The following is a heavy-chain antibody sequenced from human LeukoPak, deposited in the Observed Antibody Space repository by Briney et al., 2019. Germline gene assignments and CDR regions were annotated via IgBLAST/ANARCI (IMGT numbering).Heavy chain of an antibody. CDR1: GFTFSSYS. CDR2: ISSSSSYI. CDR3: ARVFWETVNTGYYSDF. Sequence: GGSLRLSCAASGFTFSSYSMNWVRQAPGKGLEWVSSISSSSSYIYYADSVKGRFTISRDNAKNSLYLQMNSLRAEDTAVYYCARVFWETVNTGYYSDFWGQGTLVTVSS. D-gene: IGHD3-22*01. J-gene: IGHJ4*02. V-gene: IGHV3-21*01.